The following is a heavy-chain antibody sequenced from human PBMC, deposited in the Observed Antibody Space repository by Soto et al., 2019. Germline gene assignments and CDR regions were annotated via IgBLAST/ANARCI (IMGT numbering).Heavy chain of an antibody. V-gene: IGHV3-11*06. CDR2: ISSSSYT. CDR1: GFTFSDYY. Sequence: GGSLRLSCAASGFTFSDYYMSWIRQAPGKGLEWVSYISSSSYTNYADSVKGRFTISRDNAKNSLYLQMNSLRAEDTAVYYCARDIYSYGPEFDYWGQGTLVTVSS. CDR3: ARDIYSYGPEFDY. D-gene: IGHD5-18*01. J-gene: IGHJ4*02.